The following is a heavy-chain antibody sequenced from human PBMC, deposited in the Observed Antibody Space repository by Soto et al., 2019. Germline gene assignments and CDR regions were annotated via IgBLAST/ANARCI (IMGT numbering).Heavy chain of an antibody. CDR2: VYPGDSDT. V-gene: IGHV5-51*01. CDR1: GYSFVNYW. J-gene: IGHJ4*02. Sequence: EVHLVQSEVEVTKPGESLKISCKVSGYSFVNYWIGWVRQMPGKGLEWIGNVYPGDSDTDYSPSFQDRVTISADKSITTTYLQWSSLQASDTAIYYCARQSLSSSAFDFWGQGTLVIVSS. D-gene: IGHD6-13*01. CDR3: ARQSLSSSAFDF.